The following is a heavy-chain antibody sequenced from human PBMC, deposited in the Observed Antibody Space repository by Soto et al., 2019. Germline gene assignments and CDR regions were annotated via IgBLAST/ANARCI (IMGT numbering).Heavy chain of an antibody. CDR1: GGSISSFS. CDR3: ARLRTAAAGLDH. D-gene: IGHD6-13*01. Sequence: QVQLQESGPGLVKPSETLSLTCNVSGGSISSFSWSWLRQPPGKGLEWIGYIYYSGSTNYNPSLESRVTISGDTSKHQFSLELSSVSAADTAVYYCARLRTAAAGLDHWGQGILVTVSS. J-gene: IGHJ4*02. CDR2: IYYSGST. V-gene: IGHV4-59*01.